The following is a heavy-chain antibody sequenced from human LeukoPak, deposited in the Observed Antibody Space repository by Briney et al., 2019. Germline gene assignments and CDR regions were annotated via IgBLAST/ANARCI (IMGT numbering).Heavy chain of an antibody. Sequence: GGSLRLSCAASGFTFSSYSMNWVRQAPGKGLEWVSSISSSSSYIYYADSVKGRFTISRDNAKNSLYLQMNSLRAEDTAVYYCARADSSGYYGIDYWGQGTLVTVPS. CDR2: ISSSSSYI. V-gene: IGHV3-21*01. CDR1: GFTFSSYS. J-gene: IGHJ4*02. D-gene: IGHD3-22*01. CDR3: ARADSSGYYGIDY.